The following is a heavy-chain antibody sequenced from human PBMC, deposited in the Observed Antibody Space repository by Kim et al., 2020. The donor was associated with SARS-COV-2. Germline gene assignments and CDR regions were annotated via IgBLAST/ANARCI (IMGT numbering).Heavy chain of an antibody. Sequence: GYAQKFQGRVTMTRNTSISTAYMELSSLRSEDTAVYYCAREMYSSANFDYWGQGTLVTVSS. J-gene: IGHJ4*02. V-gene: IGHV1-8*01. D-gene: IGHD6-25*01. CDR3: AREMYSSANFDY.